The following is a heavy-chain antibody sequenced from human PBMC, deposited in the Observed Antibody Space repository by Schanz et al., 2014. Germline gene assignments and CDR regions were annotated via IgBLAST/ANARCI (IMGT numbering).Heavy chain of an antibody. CDR3: ARSRSGFYFDY. V-gene: IGHV3-48*01. Sequence: EMQLLESGGGLIQPGGSLRLSCAASGFTFSTYAMAWVRQAPGKGPEWVSYIRSSSTPIYYADSVKGRFTISRDNAKNSLYLEMNSLRAEDTAVYYCARSRSGFYFDYWGQGTLVTVSS. CDR1: GFTFSTYA. J-gene: IGHJ4*02. D-gene: IGHD1-26*01. CDR2: IRSSSTPI.